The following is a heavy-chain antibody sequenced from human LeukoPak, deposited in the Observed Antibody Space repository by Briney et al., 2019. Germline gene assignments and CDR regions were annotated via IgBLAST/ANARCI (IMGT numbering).Heavy chain of an antibody. CDR2: IYHNGIT. Sequence: PSETLSLTCNVSGVSISTHYWSWIRQSPGKGLEWIGYIYHNGITNYNPSLKSRVTISIDTSKNEFSLKLTSVIAADTAVYCAREANYYGSGSYFEGTFDYWGQGSLVTVSS. V-gene: IGHV4-59*11. J-gene: IGHJ4*02. CDR1: GVSISTHY. CDR3: AREANYYGSGSYFEGTFDY. D-gene: IGHD3-10*01.